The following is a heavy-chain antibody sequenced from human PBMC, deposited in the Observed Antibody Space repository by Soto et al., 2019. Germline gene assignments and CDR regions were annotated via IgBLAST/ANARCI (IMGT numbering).Heavy chain of an antibody. CDR3: ARASLYYDSSSGDGDPYW. Sequence: GGSLRLSCTASGFTFSSYRMHWVRQAPGKGLEWVAVIWYDGSNKYYADSVKGRFTISRDNSKNTLYLQMNSRRAEDTAVYYCARASLYYDSSSGDGDPYW. CDR2: IWYDGSNK. CDR1: GFTFSSYR. J-gene: IGHJ2*01. D-gene: IGHD3-3*01. V-gene: IGHV3-33*01.